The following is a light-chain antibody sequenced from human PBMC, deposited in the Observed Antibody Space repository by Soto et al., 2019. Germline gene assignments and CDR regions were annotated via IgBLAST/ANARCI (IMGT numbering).Light chain of an antibody. Sequence: DIEMTQSPSTLSASIGDGVTITCRASQSVSGCVAWYQQTPGKAPKLLISDASKLESGVSSRFRGHVSGTEFTLSISSLQPGDSATYYCQQYNSFPWTFGLGTKVDIK. CDR1: QSVSGC. CDR3: QQYNSFPWT. J-gene: IGKJ1*01. V-gene: IGKV1-5*01. CDR2: DAS.